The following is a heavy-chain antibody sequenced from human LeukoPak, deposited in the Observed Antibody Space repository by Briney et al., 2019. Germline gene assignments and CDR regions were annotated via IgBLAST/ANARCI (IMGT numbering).Heavy chain of an antibody. CDR3: ARGRVGASNWFDL. D-gene: IGHD1-26*01. CDR2: IYSGGST. J-gene: IGHJ5*02. CDR1: GSIVTNYY. V-gene: IGHV3-53*01. Sequence: GGSLRLSCAASGSIVTNYYMSWVRQAPGKGLEWVSVIYSGGSTYYADSVKGRFTISRDNSKNTLYLQMNSLRAEDTAVYYCARGRVGASNWFDLWGQGTLVTVSS.